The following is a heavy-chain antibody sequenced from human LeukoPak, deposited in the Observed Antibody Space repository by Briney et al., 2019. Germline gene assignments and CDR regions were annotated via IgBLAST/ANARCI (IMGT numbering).Heavy chain of an antibody. J-gene: IGHJ4*02. CDR1: GFTFSSYW. D-gene: IGHD3-3*01. CDR3: ARGLGIYDFWSGYYGDYFDY. CDR2: IKQDGSEK. Sequence: GGSLRLSCAASGFTFSSYWMSWVRQAPGKGLEWVAHIKQDGSEKYYVDSVKGRFTISRDNAKNSLYLQMNSLRAEDTAVYYCARGLGIYDFWSGYYGDYFDYWGQGTLVTVSS. V-gene: IGHV3-7*01.